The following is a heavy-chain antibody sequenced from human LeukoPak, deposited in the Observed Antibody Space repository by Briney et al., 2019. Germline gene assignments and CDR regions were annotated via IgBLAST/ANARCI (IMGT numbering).Heavy chain of an antibody. CDR2: IYYSGST. V-gene: IGHV4-59*01. D-gene: IGHD3-16*01. CDR1: GGSISSYY. Sequence: KPSATLSLTCTVSGGSISSYYWSWIRQPPGKGLEWIGYIYYSGSTNYNPSLKSRVTISVDTSKNQFSLKLSSVTAADTAVYYCARVWDHDAFDIWGQGTMVTVSS. J-gene: IGHJ3*02. CDR3: ARVWDHDAFDI.